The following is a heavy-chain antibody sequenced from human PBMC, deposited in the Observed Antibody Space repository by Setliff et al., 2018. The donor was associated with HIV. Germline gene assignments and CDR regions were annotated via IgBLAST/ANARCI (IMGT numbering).Heavy chain of an antibody. CDR1: GFIFSSYN. J-gene: IGHJ6*03. V-gene: IGHV3-30*03. D-gene: IGHD4-17*01. CDR2: IPYDGSHE. CDR3: AREGTVRYGYYYYMDV. Sequence: GGSLRLSCAASGFIFSSYNMNWVRQAPGKGLEWVAVIPYDGSHEYYVDSVKGRFTISRDNSKNTLFLQMNSLRAEDTAVYYCAREGTVRYGYYYYMDVWGKGTTVTVSS.